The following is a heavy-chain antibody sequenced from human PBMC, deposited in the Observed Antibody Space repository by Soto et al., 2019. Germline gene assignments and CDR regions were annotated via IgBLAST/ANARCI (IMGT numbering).Heavy chain of an antibody. CDR1: GFTFSSYA. CDR3: AKRQISSSLGSLFDY. CDR2: ISGSGGST. D-gene: IGHD6-13*01. J-gene: IGHJ4*02. V-gene: IGHV3-23*01. Sequence: PGGSLRLSCAASGFTFSSYAMSWVRQAPGKGLEWVSAISGSGGSTYYADSVKGRFTISRDNSKNTLYLQMNSLRAEDTAVYYCAKRQISSSLGSLFDYWGQGTLVTVSS.